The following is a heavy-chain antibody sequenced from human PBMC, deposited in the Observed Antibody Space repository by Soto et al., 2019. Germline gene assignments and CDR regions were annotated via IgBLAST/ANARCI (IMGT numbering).Heavy chain of an antibody. CDR2: IYYSGST. CDR3: ARWGIAVAGIRGYYFDY. J-gene: IGHJ4*02. CDR1: GGSISSYY. V-gene: IGHV4-59*08. Sequence: SETLSLTCTVSGGSISSYYWSWIRQPPGKGLEWIGYIYYSGSTNYNPSLKSRVTISVDTSKNQFSLKLSSVTAADTAVYYCARWGIAVAGIRGYYFDYWGQGTLVTVSS. D-gene: IGHD6-19*01.